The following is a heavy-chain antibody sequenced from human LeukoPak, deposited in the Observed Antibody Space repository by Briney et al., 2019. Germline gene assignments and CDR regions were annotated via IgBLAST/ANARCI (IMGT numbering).Heavy chain of an antibody. J-gene: IGHJ1*01. CDR2: IRSSSSTI. V-gene: IGHV3-48*01. CDR1: GFTFSSYS. Sequence: GGSLRLSCAASGFTFSSYSMNWVRQAPGKGLEWVSYIRSSSSTIYYADSVKGRFTISRDNAKNSLYLQMNSLRAEDTAVYYCATYSSLNRREFQFWGQGTLLTVSS. CDR3: ATYSSLNRREFQF. D-gene: IGHD3-22*01.